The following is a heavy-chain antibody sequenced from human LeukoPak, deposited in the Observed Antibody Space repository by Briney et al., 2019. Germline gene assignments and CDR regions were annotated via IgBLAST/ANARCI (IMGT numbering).Heavy chain of an antibody. CDR3: ANPRDSSTWYTFDY. Sequence: GGSLRLSCAASGFTFSSYAMSWVRQAPGKGLEWVSGISSSGGSTSYADSVKGRFTISRDNSKNTLYLQMNSLRAEDTAVYCANPRDSSTWYTFDYWGQGTLVTVSS. CDR2: ISSSGGST. CDR1: GFTFSSYA. J-gene: IGHJ4*02. D-gene: IGHD6-13*01. V-gene: IGHV3-23*01.